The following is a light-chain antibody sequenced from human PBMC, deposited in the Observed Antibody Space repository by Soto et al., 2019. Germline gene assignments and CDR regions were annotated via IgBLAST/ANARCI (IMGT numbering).Light chain of an antibody. Sequence: EIVLTQSPATLSLSPGERATLSCRASQSVSSYLAWYQQKPGQPPRLLIHDTSHRASGVPARFRGSGSGTDFTLTITSLEPEDFAVYFCQQRRNWVSFGPGTRL. CDR1: QSVSSY. V-gene: IGKV3-11*01. CDR3: QQRRNWVS. J-gene: IGKJ3*01. CDR2: DTS.